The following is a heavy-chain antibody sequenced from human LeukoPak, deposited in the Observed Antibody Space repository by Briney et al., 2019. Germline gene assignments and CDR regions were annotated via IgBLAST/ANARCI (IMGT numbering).Heavy chain of an antibody. D-gene: IGHD3-22*01. V-gene: IGHV4-31*03. CDR1: GGSISSGGYY. CDR3: AGGSHSSGYFPFDY. Sequence: SETLSLTCTVSGGSISSGGYYWSWIRQHPGKGLEWIGYIYYSGSTYYNPSLKSRVTISVDTSKNQFSLKLSSVTAADTAVYYCAGGSHSSGYFPFDYWGQGTLVTVSS. CDR2: IYYSGST. J-gene: IGHJ4*02.